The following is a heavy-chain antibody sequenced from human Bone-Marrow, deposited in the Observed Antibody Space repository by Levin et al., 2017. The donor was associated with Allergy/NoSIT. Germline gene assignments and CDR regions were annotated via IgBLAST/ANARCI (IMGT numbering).Heavy chain of an antibody. CDR2: ISGSGGST. CDR3: ATYTAMDISVDY. D-gene: IGHD5-18*01. Sequence: GGSLRLSCAASGFTFSSYAMSWVRQAPGKGLEWVSAISGSGGSTYYADSVKGRFTISRDNSKNTLYLQMNSLRAEDTAVYYCATYTAMDISVDYWGQGTLVTVSS. V-gene: IGHV3-23*01. J-gene: IGHJ4*02. CDR1: GFTFSSYA.